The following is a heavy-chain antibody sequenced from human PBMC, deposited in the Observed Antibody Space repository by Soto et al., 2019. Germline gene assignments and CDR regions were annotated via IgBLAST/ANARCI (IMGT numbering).Heavy chain of an antibody. CDR1: GFNLGSYW. V-gene: IGHV3-74*01. D-gene: IGHD1-1*01. CDR2: INDYGTTI. CDR3: ARGGLEPFDY. J-gene: IGHJ4*01. Sequence: PVGSLRVSGAASGFNLGSYWMHWVRQAPGKGLVWVSRINDYGTTINYAESVEGRFTISRDDAKSEVYLQMNNLRAEDTAVYYCARGGLEPFDYWGQGALVTVSS.